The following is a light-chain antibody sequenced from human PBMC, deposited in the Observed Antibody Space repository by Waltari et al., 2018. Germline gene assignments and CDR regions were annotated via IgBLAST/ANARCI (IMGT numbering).Light chain of an antibody. J-gene: IGKJ4*01. V-gene: IGKV1-39*01. CDR1: PGISSY. Sequence: DIQMTQSPSSLSASVGDRVTITCRASPGISSYLNWYQQKPGKAPKLPIYAASSLQSGVPARFSGSGSGTDFTLTISSLQPEDFATYYCQQSYSTPCAVGGGTKVEIK. CDR3: QQSYSTPCA. CDR2: AAS.